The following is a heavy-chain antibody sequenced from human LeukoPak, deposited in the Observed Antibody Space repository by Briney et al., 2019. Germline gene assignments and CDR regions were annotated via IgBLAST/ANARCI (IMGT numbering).Heavy chain of an antibody. CDR3: ARAGEPYYYDSSGYYLDY. D-gene: IGHD3-22*01. V-gene: IGHV3-21*01. CDR1: GFTFSSYA. J-gene: IGHJ4*02. CDR2: ISSSSSYI. Sequence: GGSLRLSCAASGFTFSSYAMSWVRHAPGKGLEWVSSISSSSSYIYYADSVKGRFTISRDNAKNSLYLQMNSLRAEDTAVYYCARAGEPYYYDSSGYYLDYWGQGTLVTVSS.